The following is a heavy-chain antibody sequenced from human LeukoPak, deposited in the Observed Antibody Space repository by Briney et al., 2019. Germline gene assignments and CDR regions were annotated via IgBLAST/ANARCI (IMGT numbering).Heavy chain of an antibody. D-gene: IGHD3-10*01. CDR2: TSYDGSNK. J-gene: IGHJ4*02. CDR3: AKKSPGTYYAPPDY. Sequence: GGSLRLSCASSGFTFSSYGMHWVRQAPGKGLEWVAVTSYDGSNKNYADSVKGRFTISRDNSKNTLYLQMNSLGAEDTAVYYCAKKSPGTYYAPPDYWGQGTLVTVSS. CDR1: GFTFSSYG. V-gene: IGHV3-30*18.